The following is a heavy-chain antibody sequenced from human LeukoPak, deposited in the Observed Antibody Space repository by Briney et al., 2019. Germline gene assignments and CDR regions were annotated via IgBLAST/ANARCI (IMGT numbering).Heavy chain of an antibody. CDR3: AGAGPSGAFDI. D-gene: IGHD3-10*01. CDR1: GYTFTDYY. CDR2: INPNSGGT. V-gene: IGHV1-2*02. J-gene: IGHJ3*02. Sequence: ASLKVSCKASGYTFTDYYIHWVRQAPGQGLEWMGWINPNSGGTKYAQKFQGRVTITRDRSASTAYMELSSLRSEDTAVYYCAGAGPSGAFDIWGQGTMVTVS.